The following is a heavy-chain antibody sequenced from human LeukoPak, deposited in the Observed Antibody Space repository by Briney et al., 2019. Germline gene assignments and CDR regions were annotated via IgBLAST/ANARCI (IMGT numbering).Heavy chain of an antibody. CDR2: ISYDGSNK. CDR1: GFTFSSYG. V-gene: IGHV3-30*18. J-gene: IGHJ3*02. CDR3: AKDRTYYYGSGSYYSGDAFDI. Sequence: GGSLRLSCAASGFTFSSYGMHWVRQAPGKGLEWVAVISYDGSNKYYADSVKGRFTISRDNSKNTLYLQMNSLRAEDTAVYYCAKDRTYYYGSGSYYSGDAFDIWGQGTMVTVSS. D-gene: IGHD3-10*01.